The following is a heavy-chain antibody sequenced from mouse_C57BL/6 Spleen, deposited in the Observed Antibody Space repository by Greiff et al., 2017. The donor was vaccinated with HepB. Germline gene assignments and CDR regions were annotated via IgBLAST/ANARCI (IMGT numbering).Heavy chain of an antibody. J-gene: IGHJ2*01. CDR2: IDPSDSYT. Sequence: VQLQQPGAELVKPGASVKLSCKASGYTFTSYWMQWVKQRPGQGLEWIGEIDPSDSYTNYNQKFKGKATLTVDTSSSTAYMQLSSLTSEDSAVYYCAKGYYGNLGGYWGQGTTLTVSS. CDR1: GYTFTSYW. D-gene: IGHD2-1*01. CDR3: AKGYYGNLGGY. V-gene: IGHV1-50*01.